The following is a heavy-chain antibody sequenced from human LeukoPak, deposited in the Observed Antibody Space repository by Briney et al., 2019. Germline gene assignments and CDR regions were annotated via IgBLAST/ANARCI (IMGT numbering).Heavy chain of an antibody. D-gene: IGHD4/OR15-4a*01. J-gene: IGHJ4*02. CDR3: ARRACAYSHPYDY. Sequence: PGGSLRLSCAASGFTFSGSAMHWVRQAAGKGREWVGRIRSKANSYATAYAASVKGRFTISRDDSKNTPYLQMNSLKTEDTAVYYCARRACAYSHPYDYWGQGTLVTVSS. CDR1: GFTFSGSA. V-gene: IGHV3-73*01. CDR2: IRSKANSYAT.